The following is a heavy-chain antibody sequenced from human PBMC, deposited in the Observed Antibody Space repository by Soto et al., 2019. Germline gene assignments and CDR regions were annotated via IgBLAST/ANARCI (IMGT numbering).Heavy chain of an antibody. CDR1: GFTFSDYY. CDR3: ARGFYSSGWTEYFDY. Sequence: VGSLRLSCAASGFTFSDYYISWIRQAPGKGLEWVSYISSSGSTIYYADSVKGRFTISRDNAKNSLYLQMNSLRAEDTAVYYCARGFYSSGWTEYFDYWGQGTLVTVSS. CDR2: ISSSGSTI. J-gene: IGHJ4*02. D-gene: IGHD6-19*01. V-gene: IGHV3-11*01.